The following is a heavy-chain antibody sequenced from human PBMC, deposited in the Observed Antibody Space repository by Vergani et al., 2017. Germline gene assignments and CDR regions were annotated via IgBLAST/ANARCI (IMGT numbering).Heavy chain of an antibody. J-gene: IGHJ4*02. CDR3: ARLRAVAASYCDY. V-gene: IGHV4-34*01. D-gene: IGHD6-19*01. Sequence: QVQLQQWGAGLLKPSETLSLTCAVYGGSFSGYYWSWIRQPPGKGLEWIGEINHSGSTNYNPSLKIRVTISVDTSKNQFSLKLSSVTAADTAVYYCARLRAVAASYCDYWGQGTLVT. CDR2: INHSGST. CDR1: GGSFSGYY.